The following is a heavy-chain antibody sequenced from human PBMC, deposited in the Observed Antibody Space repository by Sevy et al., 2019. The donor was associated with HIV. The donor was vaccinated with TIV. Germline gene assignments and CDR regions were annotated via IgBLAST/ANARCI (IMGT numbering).Heavy chain of an antibody. Sequence: GGSLRLSCAASGFTFSANWMKWVRQAPGKGLEWVANIKADGNDKHYVDSVEGRFTISRDNAKNLLFLQMNSLRVEDTAVYYCAHETFGRFESWGQGTLVTVSS. CDR1: GFTFSANW. J-gene: IGHJ4*02. CDR3: AHETFGRFES. D-gene: IGHD3-16*01. V-gene: IGHV3-7*01. CDR2: IKADGNDK.